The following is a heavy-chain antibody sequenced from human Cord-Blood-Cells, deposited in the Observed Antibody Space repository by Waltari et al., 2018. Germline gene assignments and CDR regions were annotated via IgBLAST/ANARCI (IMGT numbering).Heavy chain of an antibody. V-gene: IGHV4-34*01. CDR2: INHSGRS. J-gene: IGHJ3*02. CDR3: ARFSRVTSFGVVIMSDAFDI. CDR1: GGSFSGYY. Sequence: QVQLQQWGAGLLKPSETLSLTCAVYGGSFSGYYWSWIRQPPGKGLEWIGEINHSGRSTDDPSPEGRVPISVSPAKTQVSLKLSSVTAADTAVYYCARFSRVTSFGVVIMSDAFDIWRQGTMVTVSS. D-gene: IGHD3-3*01.